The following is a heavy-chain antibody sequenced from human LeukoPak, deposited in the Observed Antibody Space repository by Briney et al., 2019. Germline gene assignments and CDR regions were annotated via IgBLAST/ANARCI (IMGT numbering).Heavy chain of an antibody. Sequence: ASVKVSCKASGYTFTSYAMHWVRQAPGQRLEWMGWINAGNGNTKYSQKFQGRVTITRDTSASTAYMELSSLRSEDTAVYYCAREAGYGDQAYYYWGQGTLVTVSS. D-gene: IGHD4-17*01. CDR1: GYTFTSYA. J-gene: IGHJ4*02. CDR3: AREAGYGDQAYYY. CDR2: INAGNGNT. V-gene: IGHV1-3*01.